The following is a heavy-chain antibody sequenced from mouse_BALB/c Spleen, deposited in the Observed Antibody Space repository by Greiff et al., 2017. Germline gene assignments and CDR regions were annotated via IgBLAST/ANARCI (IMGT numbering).Heavy chain of an antibody. CDR3: ARGYYGNPYAMDY. J-gene: IGHJ4*01. Sequence: EVNVVESGGGLVQPGGSRKLSCAASGFTFSSFGMHWVRQAPEKGLEWVAYISSGSSTIYYADTVKGRFTISRDNPKNTLFLQMTSLRSEDTAMYYCARGYYGNPYAMDYWGQGTSVTVSS. D-gene: IGHD2-1*01. CDR1: GFTFSSFG. CDR2: ISSGSSTI. V-gene: IGHV5-17*02.